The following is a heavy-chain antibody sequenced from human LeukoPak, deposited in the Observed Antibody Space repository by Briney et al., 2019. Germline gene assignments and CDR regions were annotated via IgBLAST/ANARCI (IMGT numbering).Heavy chain of an antibody. CDR1: GFPFSTYA. CDR2: ISSNGGTT. Sequence: GGSLRLFCAASGFPFSTYAMHWVGQAPGKGLEYVSVISSNGGTTFYANSVKGRFTISRDNSKNTLYLQMGSLRPEDMAVYFCARSSGSYDYWGQGTLVTVSS. D-gene: IGHD1-26*01. J-gene: IGHJ4*02. CDR3: ARSSGSYDY. V-gene: IGHV3-64*01.